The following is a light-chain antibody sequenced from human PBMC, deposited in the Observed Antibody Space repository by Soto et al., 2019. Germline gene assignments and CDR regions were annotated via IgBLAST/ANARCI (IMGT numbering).Light chain of an antibody. J-gene: IGKJ1*01. Sequence: DIQMTQSPSTLSASVGDRVTITCRASQSIKNWLAWYQQKPGEAPKLLIYGASSRATGIPDRFSGSGSGTDFTLTISRLEPEDFAVYYCQQYGSSPRTFGQGTKVEIK. CDR3: QQYGSSPRT. CDR2: GAS. V-gene: IGKV1-5*01. CDR1: QSIKNW.